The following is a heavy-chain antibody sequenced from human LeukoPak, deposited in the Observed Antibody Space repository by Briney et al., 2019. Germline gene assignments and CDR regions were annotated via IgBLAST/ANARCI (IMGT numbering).Heavy chain of an antibody. CDR1: GFTFSSYS. J-gene: IGHJ4*02. V-gene: IGHV3-23*01. D-gene: IGHD3-10*01. CDR2: ISDSGDST. CDR3: TKWSGFGND. Sequence: GGPLRLSCAASGFTFSSYSMTWVRQTPGKGLEWVSGISDSGDSTYYADSVKGRFTISRDNSRNTLYLEMNSLRAEDTAVYYCTKWSGFGNDWGQGTLVTVSS.